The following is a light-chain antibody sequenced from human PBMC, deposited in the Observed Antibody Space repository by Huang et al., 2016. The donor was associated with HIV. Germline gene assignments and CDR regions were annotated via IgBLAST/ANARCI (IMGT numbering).Light chain of an antibody. CDR3: QQYNNWLA. V-gene: IGKV3-15*01. CDR1: QTVNSN. CDR2: GSS. Sequence: EIVMTQSPATLSVSPGERATLSCRASQTVNSNLAWYQHKPGQAPRLLNYGSSTRAPGVPARCSGSGSGTKFTLTISSLQSEDFAVYYCQQYNNWLAFGQGTKVEIK. J-gene: IGKJ1*01.